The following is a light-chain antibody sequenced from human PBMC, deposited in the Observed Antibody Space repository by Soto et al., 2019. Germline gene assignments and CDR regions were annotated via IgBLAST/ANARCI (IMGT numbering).Light chain of an antibody. J-gene: IGKJ5*01. CDR1: ESVSSY. Sequence: PGERATLSCRASESVSSYLAWYQQKPGQAPRLLIYDASNRATGIPARFSGSGSGTDFTLTISSLEPEDFAVYYCQQRSNWLTFGQGTRLEIK. CDR3: QQRSNWLT. V-gene: IGKV3-11*01. CDR2: DAS.